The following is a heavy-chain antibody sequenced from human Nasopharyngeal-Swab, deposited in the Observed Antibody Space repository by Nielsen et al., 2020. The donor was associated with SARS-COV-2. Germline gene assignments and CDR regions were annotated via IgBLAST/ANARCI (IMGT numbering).Heavy chain of an antibody. CDR1: GFAGSTNF. CDR3: ARVGGATVPLSTFDI. Sequence: GGSLRLSCAASGFAGSTNFLTWVRQAPGRGLEWVSVIYAGDTTHYADSVKGRFAISRDDSKNTLYLQMNSLRAEDTALYFCARVGGATVPLSTFDIWGPGTMVTVSS. CDR2: IYAGDTT. V-gene: IGHV3-53*01. J-gene: IGHJ3*02. D-gene: IGHD1-26*01.